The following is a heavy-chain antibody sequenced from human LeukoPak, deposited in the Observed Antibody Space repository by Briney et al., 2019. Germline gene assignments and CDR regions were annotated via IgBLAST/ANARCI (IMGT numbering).Heavy chain of an antibody. V-gene: IGHV3-21*01. D-gene: IGHD4-17*01. Sequence: PGGSLRLSCAASGFTFSTYSMDWVRQAPGKGLEWVSSISSSSSYIYYADSVKGRFTISKDNAKNSLYLQMNSLRAEDTAVYYCARRGADDYGHLGIDYWGQGTLVTVSS. J-gene: IGHJ4*02. CDR3: ARRGADDYGHLGIDY. CDR2: ISSSSSYI. CDR1: GFTFSTYS.